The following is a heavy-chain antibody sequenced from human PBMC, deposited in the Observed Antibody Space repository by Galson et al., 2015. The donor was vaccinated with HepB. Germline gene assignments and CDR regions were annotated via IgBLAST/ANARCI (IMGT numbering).Heavy chain of an antibody. J-gene: IGHJ4*02. CDR2: IDSGSSYI. V-gene: IGHV3-21*01. CDR3: ARDPPLRTPFDY. Sequence: SLKLSCATSGFAFNDYNIIWVRQAPEKGLEWVSSIDSGSSYIHYADSVQGRFTISRDNAKNSLYLQMNSLRAEDTAVYYCARDPPLRTPFDYWGQGTPVTVSS. CDR1: GFAFNDYN.